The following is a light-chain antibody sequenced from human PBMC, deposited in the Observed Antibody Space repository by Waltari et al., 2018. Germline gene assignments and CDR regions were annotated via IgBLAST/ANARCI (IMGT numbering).Light chain of an antibody. CDR2: GAS. J-gene: IGKJ1*01. Sequence: EIVLTQSPGSLSSSPGERVTLSWRVSQSVSRALAWYQQKPGQAPRLLIFGASNRATGISGRFSGSGSETDFSLTISRLEPEDFAVYYCQHYVRLPATFGRGTKVEIK. V-gene: IGKV3-20*01. CDR1: QSVSRA. CDR3: QHYVRLPAT.